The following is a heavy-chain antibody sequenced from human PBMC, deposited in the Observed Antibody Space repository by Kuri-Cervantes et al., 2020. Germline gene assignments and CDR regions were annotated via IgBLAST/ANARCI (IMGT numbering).Heavy chain of an antibody. J-gene: IGHJ5*02. V-gene: IGHV1-24*01. Sequence: ASVKVSCKVSGYTLTELSMHWVRQAPGKGLEWMGGFDPEDGETIYAQKFQGRVTMTEDTSTDTAYMELSSLRSEDTAVYYCTRGSWIQLWGPGWFDPWGQGTLVTVSS. CDR2: FDPEDGET. D-gene: IGHD5-18*01. CDR1: GYTLTELS. CDR3: TRGSWIQLWGPGWFDP.